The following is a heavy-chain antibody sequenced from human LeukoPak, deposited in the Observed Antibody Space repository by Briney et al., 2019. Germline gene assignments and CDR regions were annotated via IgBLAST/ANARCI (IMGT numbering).Heavy chain of an antibody. CDR1: GDSISGYY. J-gene: IGHJ4*02. CDR3: ARGRRRFDQ. Sequence: NPSETLSLTCTVSGDSISGYYWSWIRQPPGKGLEWIGYIYYSGRTNYNASLKSRVTISVDTSKNQLSLRLSSVAAADTAIYCCARGRRRFDQWGQGTLVTVSS. V-gene: IGHV4-59*01. CDR2: IYYSGRT.